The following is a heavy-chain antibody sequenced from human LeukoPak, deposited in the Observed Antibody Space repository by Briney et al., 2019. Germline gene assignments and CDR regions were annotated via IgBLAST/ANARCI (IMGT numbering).Heavy chain of an antibody. J-gene: IGHJ3*02. D-gene: IGHD1-26*01. CDR1: GGSISSYY. CDR3: ARDLGHSGSYWGGAFDI. CDR2: IYYSGST. Sequence: PSETLSLTCTVSGGSISSYYWSWIRQPPGKGLEWIGYIYYSGSTNYNPSLKSRVTISVDTSKNQFSLKLSSVTAADTAVYYCARDLGHSGSYWGGAFDIWGQGTMVTVSS. V-gene: IGHV4-59*01.